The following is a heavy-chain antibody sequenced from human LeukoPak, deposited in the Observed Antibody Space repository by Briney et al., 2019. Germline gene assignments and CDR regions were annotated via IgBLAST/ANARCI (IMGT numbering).Heavy chain of an antibody. D-gene: IGHD6-19*01. CDR3: ARVPEAVAETYYFDY. V-gene: IGHV4-39*01. CDR2: IYYSGST. Sequence: PSETLSLTCTVSGGSISSSSYYWGWIRQPPGKGLEWIGSIYYSGSTYYNPSLKSRVTISVDTSKNQFSLKLSSVTAADTAVYYCARVPEAVAETYYFDYWGQGTLVTVSS. J-gene: IGHJ4*02. CDR1: GGSISSSSYY.